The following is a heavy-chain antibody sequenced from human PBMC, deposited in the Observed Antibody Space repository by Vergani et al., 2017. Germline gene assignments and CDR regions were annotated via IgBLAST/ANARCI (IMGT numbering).Heavy chain of an antibody. Sequence: EVQLVQSGAEVKKHGATMQISCKVSGYTFTDHYMHWVNQAPGKGLEWMGLVDPEDGETIYAEKFKGSVTIAAYTSTDTAHLELSSLRSEDTAVYYCATPQTVTTGGMEVWVQGATVIVSS. CDR3: ATPQTVTTGGMEV. D-gene: IGHD4-17*01. J-gene: IGHJ6*02. CDR1: GYTFTDHY. V-gene: IGHV1-69-2*01. CDR2: VDPEDGET.